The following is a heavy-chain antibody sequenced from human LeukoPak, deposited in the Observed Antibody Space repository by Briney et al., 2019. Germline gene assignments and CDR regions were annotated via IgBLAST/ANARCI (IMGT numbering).Heavy chain of an antibody. J-gene: IGHJ4*02. D-gene: IGHD3-16*02. V-gene: IGHV4-39*07. Sequence: SETLSLACTVSGGSISSSSYYWGGIRQPPGKGLEGIGSIYYSGSTYYNPSLKSRVTISVDTSKNQFSLKLSSVTAADTAVYYCARAHQIRLGELSFPDWGQGTLVTVSS. CDR3: ARAHQIRLGELSFPD. CDR2: IYYSGST. CDR1: GGSISSSSYY.